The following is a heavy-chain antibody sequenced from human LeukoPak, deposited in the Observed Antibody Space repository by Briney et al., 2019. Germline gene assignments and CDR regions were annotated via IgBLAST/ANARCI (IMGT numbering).Heavy chain of an antibody. V-gene: IGHV4-4*02. J-gene: IGHJ4*02. CDR3: ASIAAALYYFDY. CDR2: IYHSGST. D-gene: IGHD6-13*01. Sequence: PSGTLSLTCAVSGGSISSSNWWSWVRQPPGKGLEWIGEIYHSGSTNYNPSLKSRITISVDTSKNQFSLKLSSVTAADTAVYYCASIAAALYYFDYWGQGTLVTVSS. CDR1: GGSISSSNW.